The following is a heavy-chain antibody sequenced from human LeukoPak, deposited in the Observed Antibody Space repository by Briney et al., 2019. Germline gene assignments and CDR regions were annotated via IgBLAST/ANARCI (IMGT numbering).Heavy chain of an antibody. CDR1: GGSISSYY. J-gene: IGHJ3*02. CDR3: ARGGPRYTAMVHDSFDI. V-gene: IGHV4-59*01. D-gene: IGHD5-18*01. Sequence: SETLSLTCTVSGGSISSYYWSWIRQPPGKGLEWMGYIYYSGSNNYNPSLKSRVTISVDTSKNQFSLKLSSVTAADTAVYYCARGGPRYTAMVHDSFDIWGQGTMVTVSS. CDR2: IYYSGSN.